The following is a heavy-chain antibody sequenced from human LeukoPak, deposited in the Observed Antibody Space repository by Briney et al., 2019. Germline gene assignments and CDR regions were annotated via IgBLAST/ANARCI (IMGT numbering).Heavy chain of an antibody. J-gene: IGHJ4*02. Sequence: SETLSLTCTVSSASVSSYYWSWVRQPPGGGLEWIGYISNSGGPSYNPSFKSRVTFSADTSKNHLSLKLNSVTPADTAVYFCARGGAGPLRDWGQGTLVTVSS. V-gene: IGHV4-59*02. CDR2: ISNSGGP. CDR3: ARGGAGPLRD. CDR1: SASVSSYY. D-gene: IGHD3-16*01.